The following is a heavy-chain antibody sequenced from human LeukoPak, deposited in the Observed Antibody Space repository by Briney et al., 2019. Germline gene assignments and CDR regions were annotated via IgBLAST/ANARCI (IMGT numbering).Heavy chain of an antibody. CDR2: IKSKTDRGTT. J-gene: IGHJ4*02. CDR1: GFTFSNAW. Sequence: PGGSLRLSCAASGFTFSNAWMSWARQAPGKGLEWVGRIKSKTDRGTTDYAARVKGRFIVSRDDSKNTLYLQMNSLKTEDTAVYYCAREGALAGILDFWGQGALVTVSS. V-gene: IGHV3-15*01. D-gene: IGHD6-19*01. CDR3: AREGALAGILDF.